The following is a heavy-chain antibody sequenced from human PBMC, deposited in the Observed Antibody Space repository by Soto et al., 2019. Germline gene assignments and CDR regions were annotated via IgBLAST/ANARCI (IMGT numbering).Heavy chain of an antibody. CDR2: ISGSGGST. CDR1: GFIFSSYA. Sequence: GGSLRLSCAASGFIFSSYAMSWVRQAPGEGLEWVSTISGSGGSTYYADSVKGRFTISRDNSKNTLFLQMNSLRAEDTAVYYCARQEYITTWYLKYWGQGTLVTVSS. V-gene: IGHV3-23*01. J-gene: IGHJ4*02. D-gene: IGHD6-13*01. CDR3: ARQEYITTWYLKY.